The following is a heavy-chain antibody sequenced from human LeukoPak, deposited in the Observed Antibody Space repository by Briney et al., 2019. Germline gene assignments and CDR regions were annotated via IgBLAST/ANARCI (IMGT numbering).Heavy chain of an antibody. CDR2: VNPNSGDT. V-gene: IGHV1-8*03. D-gene: IGHD4-11*01. Sequence: GASVTVTFKASGYSFTTYDIHWVRQAPGRGPEWMGWVNPNSGDTGSPQNFQGRVTITRNSSINTAYMELSSLTSEDTAVYYCAKSHDYSNYIFEFWGQGTLVTVSS. CDR3: AKSHDYSNYIFEF. CDR1: GYSFTTYD. J-gene: IGHJ4*02.